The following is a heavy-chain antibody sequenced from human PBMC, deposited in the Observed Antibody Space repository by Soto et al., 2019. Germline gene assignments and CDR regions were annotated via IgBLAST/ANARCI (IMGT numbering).Heavy chain of an antibody. J-gene: IGHJ6*02. CDR3: AHISSYSSSWYPYYGMDV. D-gene: IGHD6-13*01. Sequence: QITLKESGPTLVKPTQTLTLTCTFSGFSLSTSGVGVGWIRQPPGKALEWLALIYWNDDKRYSPSLKSRLTITKDTSKNQVVLTMTNMDPVDTATYYCAHISSYSSSWYPYYGMDVWGQGTTVTVSS. CDR1: GFSLSTSGVG. V-gene: IGHV2-5*01. CDR2: IYWNDDK.